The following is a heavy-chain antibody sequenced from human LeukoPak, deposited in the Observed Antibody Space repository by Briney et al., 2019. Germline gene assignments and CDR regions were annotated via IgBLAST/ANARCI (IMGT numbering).Heavy chain of an antibody. CDR2: MNPKTGDT. Sequence: ASVKVSCKTSGYTFTIFDINWVRQAPGQGLEFMGWMNPKTGDTVYAQKFQGRVTMTRDASIGTAYMELSSLRSDDTAVYYCARAKGYYDSSGYRNDGTFDYWGQGTLVTVSS. CDR1: GYTFTIFD. CDR3: ARAKGYYDSSGYRNDGTFDY. D-gene: IGHD3-22*01. J-gene: IGHJ4*02. V-gene: IGHV1-8*01.